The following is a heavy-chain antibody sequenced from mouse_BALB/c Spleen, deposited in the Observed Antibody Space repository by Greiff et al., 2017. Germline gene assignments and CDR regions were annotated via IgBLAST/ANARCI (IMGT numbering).Heavy chain of an antibody. V-gene: IGHV1-37*01. J-gene: IGHJ2*01. CDR3: GSGTTVVAPFDY. D-gene: IGHD1-1*01. CDR1: GSPFTGYF. CDR2: INPSNGDT. Sequence: VQLKESGPELVKPGASVKISCKASGSPFTGYFMNWVNQSHGKSLEWIGRINPSNGDTFYNQKFKGKATLTVDKSSSTAHMELLSLTSEDSAVYYCGSGTTVVAPFDYWGQGTTLTVSS.